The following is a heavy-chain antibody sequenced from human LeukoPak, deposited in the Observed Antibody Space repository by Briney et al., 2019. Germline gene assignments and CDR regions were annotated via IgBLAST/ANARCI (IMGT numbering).Heavy chain of an antibody. CDR3: ARWGSK. Sequence: SETLSLTCTVSGDSISSGGYFWTWIRQHPGKGLEWIGYMYYSGKTYYNPSLKSRVIISIDTSKNQFSLNVSSVTAADTAVYYCARWGSKWGQGTLVTVSS. V-gene: IGHV4-31*03. CDR1: GDSISSGGYF. D-gene: IGHD3-16*01. J-gene: IGHJ4*02. CDR2: MYYSGKT.